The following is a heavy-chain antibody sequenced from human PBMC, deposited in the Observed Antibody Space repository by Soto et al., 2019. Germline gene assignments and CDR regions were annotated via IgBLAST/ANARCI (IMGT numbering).Heavy chain of an antibody. Sequence: PGGSLRLSCAASGFTFSSYAMHWVRQAPGKGLEWVAVISYDGSNKYYADSVKGRFTISRDNSKSTLYLQMNSLRAEDTAVYYCARAYEGDYFDYWGQGTLVTVSS. CDR2: ISYDGSNK. J-gene: IGHJ4*02. V-gene: IGHV3-30-3*01. CDR1: GFTFSSYA. CDR3: ARAYEGDYFDY. D-gene: IGHD3-16*01.